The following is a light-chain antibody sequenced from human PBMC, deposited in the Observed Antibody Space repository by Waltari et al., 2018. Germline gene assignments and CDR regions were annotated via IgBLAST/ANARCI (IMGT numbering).Light chain of an antibody. Sequence: QSALTQEASVSGTEGQTVTLSCTGNNNNIGSYAVGWYQQVSHGAPKTLMFGYSLASGIPDRFSASKSWTISYLTISGLQPEDEADYYCSTWDYSLSVWVFGGGTKLTVL. CDR1: NNNIGSYA. CDR3: STWDYSLSVWV. J-gene: IGLJ3*02. V-gene: IGLV1-44*01. CDR2: GYS.